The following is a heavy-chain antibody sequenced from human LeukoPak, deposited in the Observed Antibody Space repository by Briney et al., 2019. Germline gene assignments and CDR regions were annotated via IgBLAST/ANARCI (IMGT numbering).Heavy chain of an antibody. Sequence: SSETLSLTCTVSGGSISRHFWGWIRQPARKGLEWIGHIYSSGSTNYSPSLKSRAILSVDMSKNQFSLNLTSVTAADTAVYYCARDLSNGLTYSPFDYWGQGTLATVSS. V-gene: IGHV4-4*07. J-gene: IGHJ4*02. CDR1: GGSISRHF. CDR2: IYSSGST. CDR3: ARDLSNGLTYSPFDY. D-gene: IGHD2-8*01.